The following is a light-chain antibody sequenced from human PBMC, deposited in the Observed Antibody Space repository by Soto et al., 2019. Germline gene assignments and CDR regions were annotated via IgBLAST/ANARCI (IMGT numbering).Light chain of an antibody. Sequence: EIEMTEAPATLSETSGERATLSCWASRSVRSDLAWYQQKPGQAPRLLIFGASTRATGVPARFSGSGSGTEFALTISSLQSEDFAVYYCQQDNNWPQTFGQGTKVDIK. CDR2: GAS. CDR3: QQDNNWPQT. J-gene: IGKJ1*01. CDR1: RSVRSD. V-gene: IGKV3-15*01.